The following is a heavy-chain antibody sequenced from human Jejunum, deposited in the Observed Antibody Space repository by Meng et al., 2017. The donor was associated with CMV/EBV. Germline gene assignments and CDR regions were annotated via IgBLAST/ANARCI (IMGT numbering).Heavy chain of an antibody. CDR2: ISGSSTYI. CDR1: GFTFTSYS. J-gene: IGHJ5*02. CDR3: ARAIDYGDPNWFDT. Sequence: GFTFTSYSITWVRQAPGKGLEWLSYISGSSTYIYHADSVKGRFTISRDNAKNSVYLQMNGLRAEDAAVYYCARAIDYGDPNWFDTWGQGTLVTVSS. D-gene: IGHD4-17*01. V-gene: IGHV3-21*01.